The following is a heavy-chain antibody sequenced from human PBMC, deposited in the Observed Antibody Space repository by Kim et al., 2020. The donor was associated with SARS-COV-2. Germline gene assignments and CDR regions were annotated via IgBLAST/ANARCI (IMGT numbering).Heavy chain of an antibody. CDR2: IYTSGST. J-gene: IGHJ5*02. V-gene: IGHV4-4*07. Sequence: SETLSLTCTVSGGSISSYYWSWIRQPAGKGLEWIGRIYTSGSTNYNPSLKSRVTMSVDTSKNQFSLKLSSVTAADTAVYYCARGVEVRGVNNWFDPWGQGTLVTVSS. CDR1: GGSISSYY. CDR3: ARGVEVRGVNNWFDP. D-gene: IGHD3-10*01.